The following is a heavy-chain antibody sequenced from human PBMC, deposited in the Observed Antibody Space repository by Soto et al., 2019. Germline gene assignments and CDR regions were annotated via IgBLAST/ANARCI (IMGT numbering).Heavy chain of an antibody. CDR3: AKGAGARFMDV. CDR1: GFTFSSYS. CDR2: ISSSAI. J-gene: IGHJ6*02. V-gene: IGHV3-48*02. Sequence: EVQLVESGGGLVQPGGSLRLSCAASGFTFSSYSMNWVRQAPGKGLEWLSYISSSAIYYADSVRGRCTISRDNAKNSLSRQMNRLRDEDTAVYNCAKGAGARFMDVWGRGTKAPVS.